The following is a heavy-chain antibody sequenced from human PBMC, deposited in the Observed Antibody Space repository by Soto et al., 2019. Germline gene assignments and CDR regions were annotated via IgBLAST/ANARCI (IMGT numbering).Heavy chain of an antibody. CDR1: GGSISGSPYH. CDR2: IDDSGKV. CDR3: AIPPPIEVAGPDY. Sequence: CSVSGGSISGSPYHWGWIRQPPGKGLEWIGSIDDSGKVYYNPSLTGRATLFVDTSRNRFSLNLDSVTAADTAVYYCAIPPPIEVAGPDYWGQGTLVTVS. J-gene: IGHJ4*02. V-gene: IGHV4-39*02. D-gene: IGHD6-19*01.